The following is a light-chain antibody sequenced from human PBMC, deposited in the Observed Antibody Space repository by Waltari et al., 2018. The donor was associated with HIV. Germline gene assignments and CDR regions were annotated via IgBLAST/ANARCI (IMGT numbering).Light chain of an antibody. J-gene: IGKJ2*01. CDR2: AAS. V-gene: IGKV1-39*01. Sequence: DIQMTQSPSSLSASVGDRVTITCRPSQSVSSYLNWYQQKPWKAPNLLIYAASSLQSGVPSRFSGSGSGTDFTLTISSLQPEDFATYYCQQTDSTPYTFGQGTKVEIK. CDR3: QQTDSTPYT. CDR1: QSVSSY.